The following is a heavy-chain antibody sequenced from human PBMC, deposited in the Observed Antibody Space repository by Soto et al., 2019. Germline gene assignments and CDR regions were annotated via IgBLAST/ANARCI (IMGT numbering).Heavy chain of an antibody. CDR1: GVSIRSGDYF. D-gene: IGHD4-17*01. Sequence: QVQLQESGPGLVKPSQTLSLTCTVSGVSIRSGDYFWSWIRQPPGQRLASMGYTYYTGSTYYNPTIKSRVTIAVYTSKHQFSLDVSSVTAADTAVYYWATSLRRCPPFDYWGQGTVVSVSS. CDR3: ATSLRRCPPFDY. CDR2: TYYTGST. V-gene: IGHV4-30-4*01. J-gene: IGHJ4*02.